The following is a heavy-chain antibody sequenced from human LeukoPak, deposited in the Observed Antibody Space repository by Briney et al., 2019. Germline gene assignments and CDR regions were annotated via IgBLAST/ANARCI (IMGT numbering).Heavy chain of an antibody. Sequence: ASVKVSCKASGYTFTSYYMHWVRQAPGQGLEWMGIINPSGGSTSYAQKFQGRVTMTRDTSTSTVYMELSSLRSEDTAVYYCPRGGIVVVVDPLNFDYWGQGTLVTVSS. CDR2: INPSGGST. CDR1: GYTFTSYY. D-gene: IGHD2-15*01. V-gene: IGHV1-46*01. CDR3: PRGGIVVVVDPLNFDY. J-gene: IGHJ4*02.